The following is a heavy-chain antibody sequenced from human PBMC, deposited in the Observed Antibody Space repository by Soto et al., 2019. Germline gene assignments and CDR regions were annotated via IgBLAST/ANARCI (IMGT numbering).Heavy chain of an antibody. CDR1: GGSISSYY. V-gene: IGHV4-59*01. Sequence: TSETLSLTCTVSGGSISSYYWSWIRQPPGKGLEWIGYIYYSGSTNYNPSLKSRVTISVDTSKNQFSLKLSSVTAADTAVYYCAASPPYYYDSSGYLDAFDIWGQGTMVTVSS. CDR3: AASPPYYYDSSGYLDAFDI. D-gene: IGHD3-22*01. CDR2: IYYSGST. J-gene: IGHJ3*02.